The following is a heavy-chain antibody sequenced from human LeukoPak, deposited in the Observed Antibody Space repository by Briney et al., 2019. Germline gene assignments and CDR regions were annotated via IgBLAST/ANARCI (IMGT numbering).Heavy chain of an antibody. Sequence: SETLSLTCTVSGGSISSYYWSWIRRPPGKGLEWIGYIYYSGSTNYNPSLKSRVTISVDTSKNQFSLKLSSVTAADTAVYYCARGHSSSFFDIYYFDYWGQGTLVTVSS. J-gene: IGHJ4*02. V-gene: IGHV4-59*12. CDR1: GGSISSYY. CDR3: ARGHSSSFFDIYYFDY. D-gene: IGHD6-13*01. CDR2: IYYSGST.